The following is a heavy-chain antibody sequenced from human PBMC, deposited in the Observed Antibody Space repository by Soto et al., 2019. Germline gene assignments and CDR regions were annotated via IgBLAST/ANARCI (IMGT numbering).Heavy chain of an antibody. D-gene: IGHD3-3*01. Sequence: TLSLTCAVSGGSISSSNWWSWVRQPPGKGLEWIGEIYHSGSTNYNPSLKSRVTISVDKSKNQFSLKLSSVTAADTAVYYCASGYYDFWSGYLSYYYYGMDVWGQGTTVTVSS. CDR3: ASGYYDFWSGYLSYYYYGMDV. J-gene: IGHJ6*02. V-gene: IGHV4-4*02. CDR1: GGSISSSNW. CDR2: IYHSGST.